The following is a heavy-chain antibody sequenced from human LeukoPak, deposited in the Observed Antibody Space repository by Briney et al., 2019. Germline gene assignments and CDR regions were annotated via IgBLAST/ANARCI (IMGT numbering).Heavy chain of an antibody. V-gene: IGHV4-30-4*01. Sequence: PSETLSLTCTVSGGSISSGDYYWSWIRQPPGKGLEWIGYIYYSGSTYYNPSLKSRVTISVDTSKNQFSLKLGSVTAADTAVYYCARVNGDYVAFDYWGQGTLVTVSS. CDR3: ARVNGDYVAFDY. CDR1: GGSISSGDYY. J-gene: IGHJ4*02. D-gene: IGHD4-17*01. CDR2: IYYSGST.